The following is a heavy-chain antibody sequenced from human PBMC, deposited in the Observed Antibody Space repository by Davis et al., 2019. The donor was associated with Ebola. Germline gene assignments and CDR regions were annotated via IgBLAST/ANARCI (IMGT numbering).Heavy chain of an antibody. CDR1: GGTFSSFA. CDR3: ARESGEHTSMAKPFDY. Sequence: SVKVSCKASGGTFSSFAISWVRQAPGQGLEWVGGIIPTFGTTKYAQKFQGRVTITADASTSTAYMELSSLRSEDTAMYYCARESGEHTSMAKPFDYWGQGTLVAVSS. D-gene: IGHD5-18*01. CDR2: IIPTFGTT. V-gene: IGHV1-69*13. J-gene: IGHJ4*02.